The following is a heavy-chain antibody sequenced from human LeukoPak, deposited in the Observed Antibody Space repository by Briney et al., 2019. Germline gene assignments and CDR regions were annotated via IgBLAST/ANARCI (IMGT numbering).Heavy chain of an antibody. D-gene: IGHD2-21*02. Sequence: GGSLRLSCAASGFTFSSYAMSWVRQAPGKGLEWVSAISGSGGSTYYADSVKGRFTISRDNSKNTLYLQMNSLRAEDTAVYYCARDQNTVVVTAPNYWGQGTLVTVSS. CDR3: ARDQNTVVVTAPNY. J-gene: IGHJ4*02. CDR2: ISGSGGST. CDR1: GFTFSSYA. V-gene: IGHV3-23*01.